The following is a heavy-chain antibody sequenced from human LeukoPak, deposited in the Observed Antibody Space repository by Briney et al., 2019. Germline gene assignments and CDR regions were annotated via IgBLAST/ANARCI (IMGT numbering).Heavy chain of an antibody. Sequence: SETLSPTCTVSGYSISSGYYWGWIRQPPGEGLGWIGRIYQSGSTYYNPSLKSRLTISVDTSKNQFSLKLSSVTAADTAVYYCARPYANYDILTGYSHNWFDPWGQGTLVTVSS. D-gene: IGHD3-9*01. CDR2: IYQSGST. J-gene: IGHJ5*02. CDR1: GYSISSGYY. V-gene: IGHV4-38-2*02. CDR3: ARPYANYDILTGYSHNWFDP.